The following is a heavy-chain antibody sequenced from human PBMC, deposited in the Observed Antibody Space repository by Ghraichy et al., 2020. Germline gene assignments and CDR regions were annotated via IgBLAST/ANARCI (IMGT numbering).Heavy chain of an antibody. CDR2: ISGSGGST. V-gene: IGHV3-23*01. CDR3: AKDGYYGSGSPSGDYYFDC. D-gene: IGHD3-10*01. CDR1: GFTFSSYA. J-gene: IGHJ4*02. Sequence: GESLNISCAASGFTFSSYAMSWVRQAPGKGLEWVSAISGSGGSTYYADSVKGRFTISRDNSKNTLYLQMNSLRAEDTAVYYCAKDGYYGSGSPSGDYYFDCWGQGTLVTVSS.